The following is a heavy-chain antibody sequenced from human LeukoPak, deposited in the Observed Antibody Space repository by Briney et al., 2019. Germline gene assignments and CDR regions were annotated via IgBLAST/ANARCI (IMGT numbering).Heavy chain of an antibody. Sequence: ASVKVSCKASGYTFTSYYMHWVRQAPGQGLEWMGIINPSGGSTSCAQKFQGRVTMTRDTSTSTVYMELSSLRSEDTAVYYCARVSTGYGFWSGYWFDYWGQGTLVTVSS. J-gene: IGHJ4*02. CDR3: ARVSTGYGFWSGYWFDY. CDR1: GYTFTSYY. CDR2: INPSGGST. D-gene: IGHD3-3*01. V-gene: IGHV1-46*01.